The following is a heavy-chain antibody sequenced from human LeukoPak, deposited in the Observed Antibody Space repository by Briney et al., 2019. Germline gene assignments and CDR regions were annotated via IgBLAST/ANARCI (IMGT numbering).Heavy chain of an antibody. CDR1: GFTFSGYD. D-gene: IGHD5-18*01. CDR3: ARGFRGYNYEFDY. CDR2: IGTAGDT. V-gene: IGHV3-13*04. J-gene: IGHJ4*02. Sequence: PGGSLRLSCAASGFTFSGYDMHWVRQATGKGLEWVSGIGTAGDTYYSGSVKGRFTISRENAKNSLYLQMNSLRAGGTAVYYCARGFRGYNYEFDYWGQGTLVTVSS.